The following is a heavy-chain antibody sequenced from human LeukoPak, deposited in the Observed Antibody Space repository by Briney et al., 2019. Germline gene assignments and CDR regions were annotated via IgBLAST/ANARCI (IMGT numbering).Heavy chain of an antibody. V-gene: IGHV3-9*01. CDR2: ISWDGGSI. CDR3: AKVGCSGGSCYPYDAFDI. D-gene: IGHD2-15*01. CDR1: GFTFDDYA. J-gene: IGHJ3*02. Sequence: PGRSLRLSCTASGFTFDDYAMHWVRQAPGKGLEWVSGISWDGGSIGYADSVKGRFTISRDNSKNSLYLQMNSLRTEDTALYYCAKVGCSGGSCYPYDAFDIWGQGTMVTVSS.